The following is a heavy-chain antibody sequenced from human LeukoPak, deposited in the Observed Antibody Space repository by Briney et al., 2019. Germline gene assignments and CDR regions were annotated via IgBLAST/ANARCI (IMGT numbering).Heavy chain of an antibody. CDR3: ARDIRSGYPFDY. D-gene: IGHD5-12*01. V-gene: IGHV3-21*01. CDR1: GFTFSSYS. J-gene: IGHJ4*02. Sequence: GGSLRLSCAASGFTFSSYSMNWVRQAPGQGLEWVSSISSSSSYIYYADSVKGRFTISRDNAKNSLYLQMNSLRAEDTAVYYCARDIRSGYPFDYWGQGTLVTVSS. CDR2: ISSSSSYI.